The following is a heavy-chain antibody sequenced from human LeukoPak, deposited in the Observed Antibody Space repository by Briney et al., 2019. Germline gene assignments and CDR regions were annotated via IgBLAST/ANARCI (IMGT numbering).Heavy chain of an antibody. Sequence: PGGSLRLSCKGSGYIFTNYWIVWVRQMPGKGLEWMGITYPADSDTIYNPSFQGHVTISADKSINTAYLQWSSLKASDTAIYYCTRLYGQQLAPLFDYWGRGTLVTVSS. CDR3: TRLYGQQLAPLFDY. D-gene: IGHD6-13*01. J-gene: IGHJ4*02. CDR2: TYPADSDT. CDR1: GYIFTNYW. V-gene: IGHV5-51*01.